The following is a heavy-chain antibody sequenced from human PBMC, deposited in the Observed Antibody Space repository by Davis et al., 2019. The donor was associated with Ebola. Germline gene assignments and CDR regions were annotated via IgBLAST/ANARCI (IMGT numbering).Heavy chain of an antibody. CDR2: ISAYNGNT. J-gene: IGHJ6*02. CDR1: GYTFTSYG. V-gene: IGHV1-18*01. CDR3: PRDSGGANPLRMDV. D-gene: IGHD5-12*01. Sequence: ASVTLSCKASGYTFTSYGISWVRQAPGQGLEWMGWISAYNGNTNYAQKLQGRVTMTTDTSTSTAYMELRSLSSDDTAVYYRPRDSGGANPLRMDVWGQGTTVTVSS.